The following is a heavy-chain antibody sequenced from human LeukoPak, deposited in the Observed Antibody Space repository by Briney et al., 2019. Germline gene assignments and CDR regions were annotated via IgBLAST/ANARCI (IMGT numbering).Heavy chain of an antibody. J-gene: IGHJ6*03. CDR3: SRPHYYYYYYIDV. CDR1: GFTFSSYE. V-gene: IGHV3-48*03. Sequence: PGGSLRLSCAASGFTFSSYEMNWVRQAPGKGLEWVSYISSSGSTIYYADSVKGRFTISRDNAKNSLYLQMNSLRAEDTAVYYCSRPHYYYYYYIDVGGKGPTVTISS. CDR2: ISSSGSTI.